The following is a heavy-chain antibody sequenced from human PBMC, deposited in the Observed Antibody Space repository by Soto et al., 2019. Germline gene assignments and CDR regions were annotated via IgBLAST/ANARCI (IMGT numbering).Heavy chain of an antibody. J-gene: IGHJ2*01. V-gene: IGHV1-69*02. Sequence: QVQLVQSGAEVKKPGSSVKVSCKASGGTFSSYTISWVRQAPGQGLEWMGRIIPILGIANYAQKFQARVTITADKYTSTDDMELSSLRSEDTAVYYCAGDSSGWYYHYWYFDLWGRGTLVTVSS. D-gene: IGHD6-19*01. CDR2: IIPILGIA. CDR1: GGTFSSYT. CDR3: AGDSSGWYYHYWYFDL.